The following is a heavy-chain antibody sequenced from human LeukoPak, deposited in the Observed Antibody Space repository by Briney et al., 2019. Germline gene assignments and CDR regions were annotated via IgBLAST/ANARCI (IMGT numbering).Heavy chain of an antibody. CDR2: INPKSGDT. J-gene: IGHJ5*02. CDR1: GYTFTGDY. D-gene: IGHD2-15*01. Sequence: ASVKVSCKTSGYTFTGDYMHWVRQAPGQGLEWMGWINPKSGDTNYLQKFQGRVTMTRDTSISTAYMELYSLRSDDTAVYYCAGAGGCGAGSCYRSWGQGTLVTVSS. CDR3: AGAGGCGAGSCYRS. V-gene: IGHV1-2*02.